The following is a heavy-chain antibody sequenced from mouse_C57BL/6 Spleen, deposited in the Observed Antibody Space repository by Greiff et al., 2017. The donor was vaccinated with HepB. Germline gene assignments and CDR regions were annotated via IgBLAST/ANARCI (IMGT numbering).Heavy chain of an antibody. CDR1: GFTFSNYW. CDR2: IRLKSDNYAT. J-gene: IGHJ2*01. Sequence: DVMLVESGGGLVQPGGSMKLSCVASGFTFSNYWMNWVRQSPEKGLEWVAQIRLKSDNYATHYAESVKGRFTISRDDSKSSVYLQMNNLRAEDTGIYYCTGIYYYGSSPFFGYWGQGTTLTVSS. D-gene: IGHD1-1*01. CDR3: TGIYYYGSSPFFGY. V-gene: IGHV6-3*01.